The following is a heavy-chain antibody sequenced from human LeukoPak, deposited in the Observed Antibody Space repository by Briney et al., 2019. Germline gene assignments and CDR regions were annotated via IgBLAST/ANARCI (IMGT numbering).Heavy chain of an antibody. D-gene: IGHD2-15*01. V-gene: IGHV3-7*01. J-gene: IGHJ4*02. CDR3: ARDPGYCSGGSCYYFDY. Sequence: PGGSLRLSCAASGFTFSSYAMSWVRQAPGKGLEWVANIKQDGSEKYYVDSVKGRFTISRDNAKNSLYLQMNSLRAEDTAVYYCARDPGYCSGGSCYYFDYWGQGTLVTVSS. CDR2: IKQDGSEK. CDR1: GFTFSSYA.